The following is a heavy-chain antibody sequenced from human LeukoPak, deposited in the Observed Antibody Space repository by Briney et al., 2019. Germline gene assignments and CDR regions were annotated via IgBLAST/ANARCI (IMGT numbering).Heavy chain of an antibody. D-gene: IGHD3-3*01. CDR3: ARSYTYYDFWSGYYPLWFDP. V-gene: IGHV3-7*03. CDR1: GFTFSSYW. J-gene: IGHJ5*02. Sequence: GGSLRLSCAASGFTFSSYWMSWVRQAPGKGREWVANIKQDGSEKYYVDSVKGRFTISRDNAKNSLYLQMNSLRAEDTAVYYCARSYTYYDFWSGYYPLWFDPWGQGTLVTVSS. CDR2: IKQDGSEK.